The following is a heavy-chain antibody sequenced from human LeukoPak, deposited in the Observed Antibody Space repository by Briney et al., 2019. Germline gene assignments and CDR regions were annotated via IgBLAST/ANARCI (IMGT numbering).Heavy chain of an antibody. Sequence: SQTLSLTCTVSGGSISSGPYYWNWIRRPAGKGLEWIGRISTRGSTNYNPSLKSRVTISVDTSKNQFSLKLSSVTAADTAVYYCARKVRGYSYGSYGYWGQGTLVTVSS. V-gene: IGHV4-61*02. J-gene: IGHJ4*02. CDR2: ISTRGST. CDR3: ARKVRGYSYGSYGY. CDR1: GGSISSGPYY. D-gene: IGHD5-18*01.